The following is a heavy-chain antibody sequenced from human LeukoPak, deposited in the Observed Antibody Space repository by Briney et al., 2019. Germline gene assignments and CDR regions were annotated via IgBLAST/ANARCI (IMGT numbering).Heavy chain of an antibody. CDR3: ARGHSGYDFYYYYYMDV. Sequence: SETLSLTCTVSGGSISSYYWSWIRQPAGKGLEWIGRIYTSGSTNYNPSLKSRVTMSVDTSKNQFSLKLSSVTAADTAVYYCARGHSGYDFYYYYYMDVWGKGTTVTVSS. CDR2: IYTSGST. V-gene: IGHV4-4*07. J-gene: IGHJ6*03. D-gene: IGHD5-12*01. CDR1: GGSISSYY.